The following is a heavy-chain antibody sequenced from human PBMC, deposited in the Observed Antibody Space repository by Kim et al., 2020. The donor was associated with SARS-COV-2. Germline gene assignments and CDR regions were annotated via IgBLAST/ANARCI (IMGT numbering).Heavy chain of an antibody. CDR3: AKDLGSYPSY. D-gene: IGHD1-26*01. CDR2: ST. J-gene: IGHJ4*02. V-gene: IGHV3-23*01. Sequence: STYYAGSVKGRFTISRDNSKNTLYLQMNSLRAEDTAVYYCAKDLGSYPSYWGQGTLVTVSS.